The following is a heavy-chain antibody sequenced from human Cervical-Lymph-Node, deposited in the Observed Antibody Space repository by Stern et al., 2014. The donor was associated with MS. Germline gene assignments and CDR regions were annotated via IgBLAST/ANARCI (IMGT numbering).Heavy chain of an antibody. D-gene: IGHD3-16*01. CDR2: VSGDSGNT. Sequence: VQLVESGAEVKKPGASVKVSCKASGYSFTYYGINWVRQAPGQGLEWMGWVSGDSGNTNSAQKFQGRVTMTTDTSTSTAHMELRSLRSDDMAVYYCARGGMGGNYYYYYGMDVWGQGTTVTVSS. J-gene: IGHJ6*02. CDR3: ARGGMGGNYYYYYGMDV. CDR1: GYSFTYYG. V-gene: IGHV1-18*03.